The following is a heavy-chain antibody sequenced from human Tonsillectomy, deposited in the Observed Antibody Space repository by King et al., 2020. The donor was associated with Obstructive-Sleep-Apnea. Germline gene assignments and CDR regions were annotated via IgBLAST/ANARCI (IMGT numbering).Heavy chain of an antibody. D-gene: IGHD3-10*01. CDR2: INPHSGGT. Sequence: VQLVESGAEVKKPGASVKVSCKASAYSFRGDYMHWVRQAPGQGLEWMGRINPHSGGTNYAQKFQGRVAMTRDTSISTAYLELTRRRSDDTAVYYCASRASFGELLGYWGQGTLVTFSS. CDR3: ASRASFGELLGY. V-gene: IGHV1-2*02. J-gene: IGHJ4*02. CDR1: AYSFRGDY.